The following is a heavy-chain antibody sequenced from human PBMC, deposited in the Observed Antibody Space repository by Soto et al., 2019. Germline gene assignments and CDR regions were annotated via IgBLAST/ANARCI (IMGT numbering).Heavy chain of an antibody. V-gene: IGHV1-46*02. CDR2: INPSGTIT. D-gene: IGHD3-3*01. J-gene: IGHJ6*02. CDR1: GYTFNRYY. Sequence: QVQLVQSGAEVKKPGASVKVSCKASGYTFNRYYMHWVRQAPGQGLEWMGMINPSGTITSYAQKFQGRVTMTRDTSTSTLFMELRSLRSDDTAVYYCTRGSFLELSCMDVWGQGTTVTVSS. CDR3: TRGSFLELSCMDV.